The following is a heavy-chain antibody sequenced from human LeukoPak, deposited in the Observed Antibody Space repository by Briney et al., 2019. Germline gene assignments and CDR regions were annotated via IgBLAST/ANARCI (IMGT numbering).Heavy chain of an antibody. Sequence: SETLSLTCTVSGGSISSSSYYWSWIRQPPGKGLEWIGEINHSGSTNYNPSLKSRVTISVDTSKNQFSLKLSSVTAADTAVYYCARGRRGRQHHDYWGQGTLVTVSS. CDR3: ARGRRGRQHHDY. D-gene: IGHD3-16*01. CDR2: INHSGST. CDR1: GGSISSSSYY. J-gene: IGHJ4*02. V-gene: IGHV4-39*07.